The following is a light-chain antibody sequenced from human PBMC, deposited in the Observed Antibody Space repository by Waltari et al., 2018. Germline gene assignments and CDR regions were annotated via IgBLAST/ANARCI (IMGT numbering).Light chain of an antibody. Sequence: QSALTQPASVSGSPGQSITISCTGTSTDVGAYNYVSWYQQHPGKAPKLIIYDVSNRPSGVSNRFSGSKSGNTASLTISGLQSEDEAVYHCSSYTSNRLYVFGTGTTLTVL. CDR2: DVS. V-gene: IGLV2-14*01. CDR1: STDVGAYNY. CDR3: SSYTSNRLYV. J-gene: IGLJ1*01.